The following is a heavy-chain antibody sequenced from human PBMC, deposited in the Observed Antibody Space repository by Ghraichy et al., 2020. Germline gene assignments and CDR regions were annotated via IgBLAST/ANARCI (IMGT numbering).Heavy chain of an antibody. CDR3: ARIFGVIINHSYYFDY. J-gene: IGHJ4*02. CDR1: GGSISSGDYY. V-gene: IGHV4-30-4*01. Sequence: SQTLSLTCTVSGGSISSGDYYWSWIRQSPGKGLEWIGYIYYSGTTYYNPSLKSRVTISVDTSKNQFSLKLSSVTAADTAVYYCARIFGVIINHSYYFDYWGQGTLVTVSS. D-gene: IGHD3-3*01. CDR2: IYYSGTT.